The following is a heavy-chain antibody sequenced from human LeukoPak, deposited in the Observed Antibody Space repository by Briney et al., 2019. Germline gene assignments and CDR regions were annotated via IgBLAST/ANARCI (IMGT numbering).Heavy chain of an antibody. V-gene: IGHV3-30*18. CDR2: ISYDGSNK. CDR3: ANRVNWNDAPGAFDI. J-gene: IGHJ3*02. CDR1: GFTFSTYG. D-gene: IGHD1-1*01. Sequence: GRSLRLSCAASGFTFSTYGVHWVRQAPGKGLEWVAVISYDGSNKYYADSVKGRFTISRDNSKNTLYLQMNSLRAEDTAVYYCANRVNWNDAPGAFDIWGQGTMVTVSS.